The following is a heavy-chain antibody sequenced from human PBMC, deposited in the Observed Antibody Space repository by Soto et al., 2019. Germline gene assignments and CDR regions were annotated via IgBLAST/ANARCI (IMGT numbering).Heavy chain of an antibody. CDR3: ARGPLMPVAVLDY. CDR1: GYTFTSYA. Sequence: QVQLVQSGAEEQKPGASVKVSCKASGYTFTSYAMHWVRQAPGQRIEWMVWINACNGNTKYSQKFQGRATITSDTSASTAYMELSSLRSEDTAVYYCARGPLMPVAVLDYWCQGTLVTVSS. V-gene: IGHV1-3*05. J-gene: IGHJ4*02. CDR2: INACNGNT. D-gene: IGHD6-19*01.